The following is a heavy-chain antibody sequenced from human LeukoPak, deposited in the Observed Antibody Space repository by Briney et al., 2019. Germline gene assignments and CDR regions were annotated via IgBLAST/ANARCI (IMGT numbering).Heavy chain of an antibody. CDR2: IIPIFGTA. CDR3: ARGYYYGQRGYFDY. CDR1: GGTFSSYA. D-gene: IGHD3-10*01. V-gene: IGHV1-69*13. J-gene: IGHJ4*02. Sequence: GASVKVSCKASGGTFSSYAISWVRQAPGQGLEWMGGIIPIFGTANYAQKFQGRVTITADESTSTAYMELSSLRSEDTAVYYCARGYYYGQRGYFDYWGQGTLVTVSS.